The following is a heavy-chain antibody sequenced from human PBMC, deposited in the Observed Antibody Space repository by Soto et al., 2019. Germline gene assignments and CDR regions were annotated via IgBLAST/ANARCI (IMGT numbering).Heavy chain of an antibody. V-gene: IGHV1-69*06. CDR1: AGTFNNYA. CDR2: TIPLFSTS. D-gene: IGHD2-15*01. CDR3: AGAGGRPYYCYSMHV. J-gene: IGHJ6*02. Sequence: QEQLVQSGPEVKKPGSSVTVSCKASAGTFNNYAICWVRQAPGQGLEWMGGTIPLFSTSSYAQKFQGRVTITADKTTSTAYMEMRNLPSEDTALYYCAGAGGRPYYCYSMHVWGHGTTVTVS.